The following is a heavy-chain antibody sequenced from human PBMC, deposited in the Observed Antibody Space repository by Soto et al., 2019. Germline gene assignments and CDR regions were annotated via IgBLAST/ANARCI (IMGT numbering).Heavy chain of an antibody. V-gene: IGHV4-39*01. J-gene: IGHJ5*02. CDR2: IYYSGST. Sequence: PSETLSLTCTVSGGSISSSSYYWGWIRQPPGKGLEWIGSIYYSGSTYYNPSLKSRVTISVDTSKNQFSLKLSSVTAADTAVYYCARRMTTGVFDPWGQGTLVTVSS. D-gene: IGHD4-17*01. CDR3: ARRMTTGVFDP. CDR1: GGSISSSSYY.